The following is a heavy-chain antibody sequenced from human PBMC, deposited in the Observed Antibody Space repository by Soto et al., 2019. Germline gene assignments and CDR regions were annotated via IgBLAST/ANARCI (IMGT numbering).Heavy chain of an antibody. J-gene: IGHJ6*02. Sequence: EVQLLESGGGLVQPGGSLRLSCVVSGFTFSSYAMSWVRQAPGKGLEWVSVIGGSGGNTYYADSVKGRFTISRDNSNNTLYLQMHSLRAEDTAVYYCAKDRAAVGSYGVDVWGQGTTVTVSS. CDR1: GFTFSSYA. CDR2: IGGSGGNT. D-gene: IGHD6-13*01. V-gene: IGHV3-23*01. CDR3: AKDRAAVGSYGVDV.